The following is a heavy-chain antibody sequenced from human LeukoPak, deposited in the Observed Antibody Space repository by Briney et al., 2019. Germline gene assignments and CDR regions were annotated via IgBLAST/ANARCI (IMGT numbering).Heavy chain of an antibody. CDR2: ISYDGSNK. CDR3: AREYKADT. J-gene: IGHJ5*02. CDR1: GFTFSSYG. V-gene: IGHV3-30*03. D-gene: IGHD1-14*01. Sequence: GGSLRLSCAASGFTFSSYGMHWVRQAPGKGLEWVAVISYDGSNKYYADSVKGRFTISRDNSKNTLYLQMNSLRAEDTAVYYCAREYKADTWGQGTLVTVSS.